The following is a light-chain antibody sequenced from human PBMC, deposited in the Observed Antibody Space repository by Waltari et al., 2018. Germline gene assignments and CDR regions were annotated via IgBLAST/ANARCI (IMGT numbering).Light chain of an antibody. CDR1: QSVCSN. Sequence: EVVMTQFPATLSVSLGGRAALSCRASQSVCSNLAWYQQKPGQAPRLLIHGASTRATGIPDRFSGSGSGTDFTLTINSLQSEDFAIYYCQQYNHWPPYTFGQGTKLEI. J-gene: IGKJ2*01. CDR3: QQYNHWPPYT. CDR2: GAS. V-gene: IGKV3-15*01.